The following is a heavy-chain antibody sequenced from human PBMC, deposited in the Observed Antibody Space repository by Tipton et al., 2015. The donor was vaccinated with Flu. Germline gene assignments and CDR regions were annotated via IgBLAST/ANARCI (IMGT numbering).Heavy chain of an antibody. CDR2: ISYDGSNK. D-gene: IGHD3-3*01. Sequence: LRLSCAASGFTFSSYGMHWVRQAPGKGLEWVAVISYDGSNKYYADSVKGRFTISRDNSKNTLYLQMNSLRAEDTAVYYCAKSVPDFWSGYYTGFDYWGQGTLVTVSS. V-gene: IGHV3-30*18. J-gene: IGHJ4*02. CDR1: GFTFSSYG. CDR3: AKSVPDFWSGYYTGFDY.